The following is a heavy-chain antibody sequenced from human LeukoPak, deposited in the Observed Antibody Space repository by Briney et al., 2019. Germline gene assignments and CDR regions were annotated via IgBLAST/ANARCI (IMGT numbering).Heavy chain of an antibody. CDR2: ISYDGSNK. CDR3: ARSLGELATVYGYFDY. Sequence: GGSLRLSCAASGFTFSSYAMHWVRQAPGKGLEWVAVISYDGSNKYYADSVKGRFTISRDNSKNTLYLQMNSLRAEDTAVYYCARSLGELATVYGYFDYWGQGTLVTVSS. CDR1: GFTFSSYA. J-gene: IGHJ4*02. D-gene: IGHD1-26*01. V-gene: IGHV3-30-3*01.